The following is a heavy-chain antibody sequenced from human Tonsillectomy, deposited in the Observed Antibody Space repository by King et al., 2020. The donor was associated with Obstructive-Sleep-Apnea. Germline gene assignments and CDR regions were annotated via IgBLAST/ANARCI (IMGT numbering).Heavy chain of an antibody. CDR3: ARVLKY. Sequence: QLVQSGAEVKKPGASVKVSCKASGYTFTNYYIHWVRQAPGQGLGWVAIINPTGGSTTYAQKFQGRVTVTRDTSTSTVYMELSSLRSEDTAMYYCARVLKYWGQGTLVTVSS. CDR2: INPTGGST. V-gene: IGHV1-46*01. J-gene: IGHJ4*02. D-gene: IGHD2/OR15-2a*01. CDR1: GYTFTNYY.